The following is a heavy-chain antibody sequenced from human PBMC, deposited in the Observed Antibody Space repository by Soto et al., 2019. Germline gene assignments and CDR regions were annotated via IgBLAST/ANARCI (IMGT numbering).Heavy chain of an antibody. CDR1: GGSISSYY. CDR2: IYYSGST. D-gene: IGHD6-13*01. J-gene: IGHJ4*02. V-gene: IGHV4-59*01. CDR3: ARAGSSWYEAVY. Sequence: QVQLQESGPGLVKPSETLSLTCTVSGGSISSYYWSWIRQPPGKGLEWDGYIYYSGSTNYNPSLRSRVTISVDPSKNQFCLKLSSVTAADTAVYYCARAGSSWYEAVYWGQGTLVTVSS.